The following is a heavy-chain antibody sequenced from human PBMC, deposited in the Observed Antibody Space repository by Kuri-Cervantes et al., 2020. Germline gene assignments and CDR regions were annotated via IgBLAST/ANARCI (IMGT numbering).Heavy chain of an antibody. D-gene: IGHD5-18*01. J-gene: IGHJ6*02. Sequence: SATVSSKASGYTFTSYYMHWVRQAPGQGLEWMGIINPSGGSTSYAQKFQGRVTMTRDTSTSTVYMELSSLRSDDTAVYYCASGIDTAMVGPPFGMDVWGQGTTVTVSS. CDR3: ASGIDTAMVGPPFGMDV. CDR2: INPSGGST. CDR1: GYTFTSYY. V-gene: IGHV1-46*01.